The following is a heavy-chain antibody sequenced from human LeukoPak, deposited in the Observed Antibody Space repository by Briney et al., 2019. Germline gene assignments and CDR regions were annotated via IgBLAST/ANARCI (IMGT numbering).Heavy chain of an antibody. CDR1: GYTFTGYY. J-gene: IGHJ3*02. CDR3: ARGRNYYDSSGYYYEGDAFDI. D-gene: IGHD3-22*01. Sequence: ASVKVSCKASGYTFTGYYMHWVRQAPGQGLEWMGWINPNSGGTNYAQKFQGRVTMTRDMSTSTVYMELSSLRSEDTAVYYCARGRNYYDSSGYYYEGDAFDIWGQGTMVTVSS. CDR2: INPNSGGT. V-gene: IGHV1-2*02.